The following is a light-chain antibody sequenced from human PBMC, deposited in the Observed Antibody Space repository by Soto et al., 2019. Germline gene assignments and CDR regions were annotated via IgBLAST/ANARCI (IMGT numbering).Light chain of an antibody. V-gene: IGKV3-15*01. CDR1: QSVSSN. Sequence: EIVMTQSPATLSVSPGERATLSCRASQSVSSNLAWYQQKPGQAPRLLIYGASTRATGITARFSGSGSGTEFTLTISSLQSEDFAVYYCPQYNRWPFTFGPGTRVDI. J-gene: IGKJ3*01. CDR3: PQYNRWPFT. CDR2: GAS.